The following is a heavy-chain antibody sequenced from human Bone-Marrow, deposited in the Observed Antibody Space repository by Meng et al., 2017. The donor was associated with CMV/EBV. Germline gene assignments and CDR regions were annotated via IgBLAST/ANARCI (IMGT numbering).Heavy chain of an antibody. V-gene: IGHV3-23*01. CDR2: ISGSGGDT. Sequence: GGSLRLSCAASGFTFSSYSMNWVRQAPGKGLEWVSGISGSGGDTYFADSVKGRFSISRDNSKHTLYLQMNSLRAEDTAIYYCARTIPPAIFYYYYGLDVWGQGTTVTVSS. CDR1: GFTFSSYS. D-gene: IGHD2-2*02. CDR3: ARTIPPAIFYYYYGLDV. J-gene: IGHJ6*02.